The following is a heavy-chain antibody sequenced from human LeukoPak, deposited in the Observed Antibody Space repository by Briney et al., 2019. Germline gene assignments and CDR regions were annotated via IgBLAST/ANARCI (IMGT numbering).Heavy chain of an antibody. D-gene: IGHD2-2*02. CDR2: ISYDGSNK. CDR3: AKVRLCSSTSCYIPLRYYYYGMDV. V-gene: IGHV3-30*18. Sequence: GGSLRLSCAASGFTFSSYGMHWVRQAPGKGLEWVAVISYDGSNKYYADSVKGRFTISRDNSKNTLYLQMNSLRAEDTAVYYCAKVRLCSSTSCYIPLRYYYYGMDVWGQGTTVTVSS. J-gene: IGHJ6*02. CDR1: GFTFSSYG.